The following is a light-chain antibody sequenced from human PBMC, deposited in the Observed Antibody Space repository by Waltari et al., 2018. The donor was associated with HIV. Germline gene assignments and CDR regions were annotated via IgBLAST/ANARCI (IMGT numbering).Light chain of an antibody. V-gene: IGKV3-11*01. CDR1: QSVSSY. CDR3: QQRSNGLT. CDR2: DAS. J-gene: IGKJ4*01. Sequence: EIVLTQSPVTLSLSPGERATLSCRASQSVSSYLAWYQQKPGQAPRLLIYDASNRATGIPARFSGSGSGTDFTLTISSLEPEDFAVYYGQQRSNGLTFGGGTKVEIK.